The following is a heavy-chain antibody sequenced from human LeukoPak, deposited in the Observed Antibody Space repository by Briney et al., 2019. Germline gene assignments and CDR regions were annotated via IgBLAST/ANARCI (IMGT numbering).Heavy chain of an antibody. CDR2: ISNSGST. CDR1: GGSISSHY. V-gene: IGHV4-59*11. CDR3: GRDALVGYFSYYYMDV. J-gene: IGHJ6*03. Sequence: SETLSLTCTLSGGSISSHYWTWIRQSPVKGLEWIGDISNSGSTSYNPSLKSRVTISRDTSKNQFSLKLSSVTAADTAVYYCGRDALVGYFSYYYMDVWGKGTTVTVSS. D-gene: IGHD2-15*01.